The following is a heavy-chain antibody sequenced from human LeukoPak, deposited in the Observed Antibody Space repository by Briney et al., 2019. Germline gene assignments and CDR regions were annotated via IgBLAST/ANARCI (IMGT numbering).Heavy chain of an antibody. CDR2: IYTSGST. J-gene: IGHJ6*03. V-gene: IGHV4-4*07. D-gene: IGHD4-23*01. Sequence: SETLSLTCTVSGGSISSYYWSWIRQPAGKGLEWIGRIYTSGSTNYNPSRKSRVTMSVDTSKNQFSLKLSSVTAADTAVYYCARDDYGGSPYYYYMDVWGKGTTVTVSS. CDR3: ARDDYGGSPYYYYMDV. CDR1: GGSISSYY.